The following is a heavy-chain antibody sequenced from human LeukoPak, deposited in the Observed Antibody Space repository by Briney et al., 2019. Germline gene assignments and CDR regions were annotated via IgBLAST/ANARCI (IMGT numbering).Heavy chain of an antibody. CDR3: AREGQWLPGFDY. V-gene: IGHV4-59*01. D-gene: IGHD6-19*01. Sequence: SETLSLTCTVSGGSLSSYYWSWIRQPPGKGLEWIGYIYYSGSTNYNPSLKSRVTISVDTSKNQFSLKLSSVTAADTAVYYCAREGQWLPGFDYWGQGTLVTVSS. J-gene: IGHJ4*02. CDR1: GGSLSSYY. CDR2: IYYSGST.